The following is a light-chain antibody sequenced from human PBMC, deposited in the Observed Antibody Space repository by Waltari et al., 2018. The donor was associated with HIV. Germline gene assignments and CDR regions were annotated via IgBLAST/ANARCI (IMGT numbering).Light chain of an antibody. V-gene: IGLV1-44*01. J-gene: IGLJ3*02. CDR1: SSNIGSNA. Sequence: QSVLTQPPSASGTPGQRVTIPCSGGSSNIGSNAVSWYQQLPGTAPKLLIYSDNQRPSGVPDRFSGSKSVPSASLAISGLQSEDEADYHCAGWDDSVDGPVFGGGTILTVL. CDR2: SDN. CDR3: AGWDDSVDGPV.